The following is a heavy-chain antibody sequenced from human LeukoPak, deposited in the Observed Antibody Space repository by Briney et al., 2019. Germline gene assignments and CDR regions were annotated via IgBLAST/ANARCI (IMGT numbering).Heavy chain of an antibody. CDR2: ISAYNGNT. CDR3: ARDGDSSSSTYYDFWSGYYTGDY. J-gene: IGHJ4*02. V-gene: IGHV1-18*01. Sequence: ASVKVSCKASGYTFTSYGISWVRQAPGQGLEWMGWISAYNGNTNYAQKLQGRVTMTTDTSTSTAYMELRSLRSDDTAVYSCARDGDSSSSTYYDFWSGYYTGDYWGQGTLVTVSS. CDR1: GYTFTSYG. D-gene: IGHD3-3*01.